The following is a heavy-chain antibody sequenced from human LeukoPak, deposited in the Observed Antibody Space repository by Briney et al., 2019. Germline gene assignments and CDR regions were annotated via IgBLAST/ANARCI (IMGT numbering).Heavy chain of an antibody. D-gene: IGHD6-13*01. CDR1: GFTFDDYA. Sequence: GGSLRLSCAASGFTFDDYAMHWVRQAPGKGLEWVSGISWNSGSIGYADSVKGRLTISRDNAKNSLYLQMNSLRAEDMALYYCAKARSGSLSSWGQGTLVTVSS. CDR2: ISWNSGSI. CDR3: AKARSGSLSS. J-gene: IGHJ5*02. V-gene: IGHV3-9*03.